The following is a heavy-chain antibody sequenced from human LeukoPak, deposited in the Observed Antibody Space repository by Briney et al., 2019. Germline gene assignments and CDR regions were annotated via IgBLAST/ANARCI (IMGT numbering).Heavy chain of an antibody. D-gene: IGHD4-17*01. CDR2: INPNSGGT. Sequence: ASVKVSCKASGYSFTAYYMHWVRQAPGQGLEWMGWINPNSGGTNYAQKFQGRVTMTRDTSISTAYMELSRLRSDDTAVYYCARERGYDYGDRDYYYYYMDVWGKGTTVTVSS. V-gene: IGHV1-2*02. CDR1: GYSFTAYY. CDR3: ARERGYDYGDRDYYYYYMDV. J-gene: IGHJ6*03.